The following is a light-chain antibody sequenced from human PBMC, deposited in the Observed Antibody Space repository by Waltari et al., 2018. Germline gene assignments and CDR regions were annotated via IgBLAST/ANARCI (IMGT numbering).Light chain of an antibody. J-gene: IGKJ4*01. CDR1: QGIRDD. V-gene: IGKV1-6*02. CDR2: AAS. Sequence: ATQITQSPASLSASVGDRVTITCRATQGIRDDLGWFQHKPGKAPRLLIYAASRLQSGVPSRFSGSASGTDFTLTISSLQPEDFATYYCLQDNSYPFTFGGGTKVEIK. CDR3: LQDNSYPFT.